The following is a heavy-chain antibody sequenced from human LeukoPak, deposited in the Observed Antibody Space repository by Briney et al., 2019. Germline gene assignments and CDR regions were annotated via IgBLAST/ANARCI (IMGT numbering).Heavy chain of an antibody. CDR2: ISSSGSTI. J-gene: IGHJ4*02. V-gene: IGHV3-48*04. CDR1: GFTFSSYS. CDR3: ARDSFRIAVAGREFDY. D-gene: IGHD6-19*01. Sequence: GGSLRLSCAASGFTFSSYSMNWVRQAPGKGLEWVSYISSSGSTIYYADSVKGRFTISRDNAKNSLYLQMNSLRAKDTAVYYCARDSFRIAVAGREFDYWGRGALVTVSS.